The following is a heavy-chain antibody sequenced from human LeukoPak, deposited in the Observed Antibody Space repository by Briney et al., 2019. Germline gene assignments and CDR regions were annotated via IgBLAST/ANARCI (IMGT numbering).Heavy chain of an antibody. Sequence: GGSLRLSCAASGFTFSSYVMHWVRQAPGKGLEWVAIISSDGSDKRYADSVKGRFTISRDNSKNTLYLQMNSLRAEDTAVYYCAKDGGYGDPYPRYFDYWGQGTLVTVSS. CDR2: ISSDGSDK. J-gene: IGHJ4*02. V-gene: IGHV3-30-3*01. CDR3: AKDGGYGDPYPRYFDY. D-gene: IGHD4-17*01. CDR1: GFTFSSYV.